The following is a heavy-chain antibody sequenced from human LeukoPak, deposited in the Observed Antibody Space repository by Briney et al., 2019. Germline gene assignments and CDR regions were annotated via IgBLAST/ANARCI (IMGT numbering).Heavy chain of an antibody. Sequence: SQTLSLTCTVSGGSISSGSYYWSWIRQPAGKGLEWIGRIYTSGSTNYNPSLKSRVTISVDTSKNQFSLKLSSVTAADTAVYYCASLTLGYCSSTSCYNMDGWGKGTTVTVS. D-gene: IGHD2-2*02. V-gene: IGHV4-61*02. CDR2: IYTSGST. CDR1: GGSISSGSYY. CDR3: ASLTLGYCSSTSCYNMDG. J-gene: IGHJ6*03.